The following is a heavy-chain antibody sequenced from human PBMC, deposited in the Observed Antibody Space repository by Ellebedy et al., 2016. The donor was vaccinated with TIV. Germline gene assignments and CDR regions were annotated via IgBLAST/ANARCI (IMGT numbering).Heavy chain of an antibody. CDR2: MNPNSGNT. V-gene: IGHV1-8*01. CDR3: VRGPSMVRGLSPTGFYGMDV. J-gene: IGHJ6*02. Sequence: AASVKVSCKASVYSFSNYDINWVRQAIGQGLEWMAWMNPNSGNTAYAQEFQDRLTVTRNNSVSTAYMDLIGLRYDDTAFYYCVRGPSMVRGLSPTGFYGMDVWGQGTTVTVSS. D-gene: IGHD3-10*01. CDR1: VYSFSNYD.